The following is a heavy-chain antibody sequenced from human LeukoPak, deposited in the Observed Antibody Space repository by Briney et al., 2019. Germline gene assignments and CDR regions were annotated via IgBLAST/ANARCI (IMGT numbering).Heavy chain of an antibody. V-gene: IGHV1-2*02. D-gene: IGHD5-12*01. CDR2: IHPNTGAT. CDR1: GYTFTDYY. CDR3: ARDMGRYSGYDYDY. Sequence: ASVTVSCKTSGYTFTDYYLHWVRQAPGQGLEWVGWIHPNTGATHHAQKFQGRLTMTRDTSISTVYMELTRLRSDDTAVYYCARDMGRYSGYDYDYWGQGTLVTASS. J-gene: IGHJ4*02.